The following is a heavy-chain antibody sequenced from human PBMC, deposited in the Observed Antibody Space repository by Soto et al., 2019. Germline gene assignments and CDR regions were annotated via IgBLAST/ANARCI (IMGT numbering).Heavy chain of an antibody. CDR1: GFIFSSYG. V-gene: IGHV3-23*01. CDR2: ISSSGGST. J-gene: IGHJ3*02. D-gene: IGHD3-16*02. Sequence: EVQLLESGGGLVQPGGFLRLSCAASGFIFSSYGINWVRQAPGKGLEWVSAISSSGGSTYYADSVKGRFTISRDNSKNTLYLQMNSLRAEDTAVYYCAKGAMITFGGVISTNAFDIWGQGTLVTVSS. CDR3: AKGAMITFGGVISTNAFDI.